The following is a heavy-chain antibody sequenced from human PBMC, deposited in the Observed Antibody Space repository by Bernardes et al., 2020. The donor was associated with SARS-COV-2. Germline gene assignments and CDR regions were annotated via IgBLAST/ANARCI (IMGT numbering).Heavy chain of an antibody. CDR2: ISSSSSYI. Sequence: GGSLRLSCAVSGFTFSSYSMNWVRQAPGKGLEWVSSISSSSSYIYYADSVKGRFTISRDNAKNSLYLQMNSLRAEDTAVYYCARDAEPYYDFWSASIGAKWFDPWGQGTLVTVSS. J-gene: IGHJ5*02. V-gene: IGHV3-21*01. CDR1: GFTFSSYS. D-gene: IGHD3-3*01. CDR3: ARDAEPYYDFWSASIGAKWFDP.